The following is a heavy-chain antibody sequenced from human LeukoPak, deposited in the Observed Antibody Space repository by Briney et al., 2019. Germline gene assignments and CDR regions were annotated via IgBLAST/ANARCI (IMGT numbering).Heavy chain of an antibody. Sequence: KISCKGSGYTFPNYWIGWVRHMPGKGLEWMGIIYPGDSNTRYSPSSQGQVTISADESISTAHLQWSSLKASDPAMYYCARFAYGSDYFPGHYWGQGTLVTVSS. CDR3: ARFAYGSDYFPGHY. V-gene: IGHV5-51*01. J-gene: IGHJ4*02. D-gene: IGHD3-22*01. CDR2: IYPGDSNT. CDR1: GYTFPNYW.